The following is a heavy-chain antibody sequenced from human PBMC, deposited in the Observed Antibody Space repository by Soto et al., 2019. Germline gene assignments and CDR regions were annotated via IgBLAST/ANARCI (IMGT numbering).Heavy chain of an antibody. Sequence: QVQLVESGGGVVQPGRSLRLSCAASGFTFSSYAMHWVRQAPGKGLEWVALISYDGSNKYYGESVKGRFTISRENSKSTVYLQMNSLRAEDTAIYYCAKGPLAVRQVADVDFWGQGTLVTVSS. CDR2: ISYDGSNK. CDR1: GFTFSSYA. D-gene: IGHD6-19*01. CDR3: AKGPLAVRQVADVDF. J-gene: IGHJ4*02. V-gene: IGHV3-30*18.